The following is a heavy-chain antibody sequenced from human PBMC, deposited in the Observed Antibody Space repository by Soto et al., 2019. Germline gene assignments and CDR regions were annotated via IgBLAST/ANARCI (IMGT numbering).Heavy chain of an antibody. D-gene: IGHD3-10*01. J-gene: IGHJ6*02. V-gene: IGHV1-18*01. CDR1: GYTFTSYG. CDR3: ARDMVRWGYYYYGMDV. CDR2: ISAYNGNT. Sequence: GASVKVSCKASGYTFTSYGISWVRQAPGQGLEWMGWISAYNGNTNYAQKLQGRVTMTTDTSTSTAYMELRSLRSDDTAVYYCARDMVRWGYYYYGMDVWGQGTTVTVSS.